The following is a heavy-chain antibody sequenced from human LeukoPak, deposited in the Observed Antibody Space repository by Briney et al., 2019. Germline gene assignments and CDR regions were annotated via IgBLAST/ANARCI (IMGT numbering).Heavy chain of an antibody. J-gene: IGHJ4*02. V-gene: IGHV3-23*01. D-gene: IGHD2-15*01. CDR3: AKVWVDIVVVVAATRGPFDY. CDR2: ISGSGGST. CDR1: GFTFSSYA. Sequence: PGGSLRLSCAASGFTFSSYAMSWVRQAPGKGLEWVSAISGSGGSTYYADSVKGRFTISRDNSKNTLYLQMNSLRAEDTAVYYCAKVWVDIVVVVAATRGPFDYWGQGTLVTVSS.